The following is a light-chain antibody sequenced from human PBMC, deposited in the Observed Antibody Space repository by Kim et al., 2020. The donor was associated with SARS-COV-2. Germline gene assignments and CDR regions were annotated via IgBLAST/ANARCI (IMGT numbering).Light chain of an antibody. Sequence: ASVGERVTITCQASHDISNYLNWYQQKPEKAPKLLISGASNLEAGVPSRFGGSGSGRDFTFTISSLQPDDIATYYCQQYDDLPFTFGPGTKVDIK. CDR2: GAS. CDR1: HDISNY. J-gene: IGKJ3*01. CDR3: QQYDDLPFT. V-gene: IGKV1-33*01.